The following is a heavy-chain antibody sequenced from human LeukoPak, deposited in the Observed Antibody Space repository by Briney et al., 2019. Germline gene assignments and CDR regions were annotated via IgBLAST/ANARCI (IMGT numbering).Heavy chain of an antibody. CDR2: ISHDGGNE. V-gene: IGHV3-30-3*01. CDR1: GFTFSRYG. J-gene: IGHJ3*02. CDR3: AREFTMIVVVRVQSAFDI. D-gene: IGHD3-22*01. Sequence: PGRSLRLSCAASGFTFSRYGMHWVRQAPGKGLEWVAVISHDGGNEYYADSVKGRFTISRDNSKNTLYLQMNSLRAEDTAVYYCAREFTMIVVVRVQSAFDIWGQGTMVTVSS.